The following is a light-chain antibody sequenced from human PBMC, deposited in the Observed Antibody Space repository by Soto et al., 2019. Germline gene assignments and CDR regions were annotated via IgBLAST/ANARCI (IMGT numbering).Light chain of an antibody. CDR3: SSYKTSSTVVV. V-gene: IGLV2-14*01. Sequence: QSVLTQPASVSGSPGQSITISCTGTSRDIGGYNYVSWYQQYPGKAPKLMIFGVSDRPSGVSNRFSGSKSGTTASLTISGLQAEDEADYYCSSYKTSSTVVVFGGGTKLTVL. J-gene: IGLJ2*01. CDR1: SRDIGGYNY. CDR2: GVS.